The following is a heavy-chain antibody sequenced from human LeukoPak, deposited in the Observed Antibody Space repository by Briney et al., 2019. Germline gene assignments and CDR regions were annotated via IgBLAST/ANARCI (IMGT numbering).Heavy chain of an antibody. CDR1: GFTFSSYA. V-gene: IGHV3-23*01. CDR2: ISGSGGST. CDR3: AKVRDGYNPAPIDY. J-gene: IGHJ4*02. Sequence: GGSLRLSCAASGFTFSSYAMSWVRQAPGKGLEWVSAISGSGGSTYYADSVRGRFTISRDNSKNTLYLQMNSLRAEDTAVYYCAKVRDGYNPAPIDYWGQGTLVTVSS. D-gene: IGHD5-24*01.